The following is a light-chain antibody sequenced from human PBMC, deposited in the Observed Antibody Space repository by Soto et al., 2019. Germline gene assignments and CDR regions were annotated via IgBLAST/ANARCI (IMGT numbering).Light chain of an antibody. J-gene: IGLJ1*01. CDR1: SSDVGGYNY. V-gene: IGLV2-14*03. CDR2: DVS. CDR3: SSYTSNNTLL. Sequence: QSVLTQPASVSGSPGLSIAIFCIGTSSDVGGYNYVSWYQQYQGKAPKLMIYDVSNRPSGVSNRFSGSKSGNTASLTISGLQAEDEADYYCSSYTSNNTLLFGIGTKVTV.